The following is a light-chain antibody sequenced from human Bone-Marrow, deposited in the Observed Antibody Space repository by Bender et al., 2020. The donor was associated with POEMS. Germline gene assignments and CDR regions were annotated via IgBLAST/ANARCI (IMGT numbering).Light chain of an antibody. CDR1: SGSIANNY. V-gene: IGLV6-57*02. CDR3: QSFDSSFWV. Sequence: NFMLTQPHSVSESPGKTVTISCTGSSGSIANNYVQWYQQRPGSAPTTVIYEDNQRPSGVPDRFSGSIDSSSNSASLTISGLKTEDEADYYCQSFDSSFWVFGGGTKLTVL. J-gene: IGLJ3*02. CDR2: EDN.